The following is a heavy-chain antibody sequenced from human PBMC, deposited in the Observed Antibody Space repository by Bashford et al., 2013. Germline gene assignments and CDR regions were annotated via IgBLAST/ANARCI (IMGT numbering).Heavy chain of an antibody. CDR2: MSCNSGAT. CDR3: ARGGSGSYSLFDY. D-gene: IGHD1-26*01. CDR1: ENIFTGYY. J-gene: IGHJ4*02. V-gene: IGHV1-2*02. Sequence: ASVKVSCKASENIFTGYYMHWVRQAPGQGLEWMGWMSCNSGATNYAQKFQGRVTMTRDTSITTAYMEVSSLRSDDTAIYYCARGGSGSYSLFDYWGQGTLVTVSS.